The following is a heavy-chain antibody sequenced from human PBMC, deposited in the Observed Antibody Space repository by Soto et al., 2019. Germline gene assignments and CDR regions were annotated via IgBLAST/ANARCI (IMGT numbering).Heavy chain of an antibody. Sequence: QIQLVQSGGEVKKPGASVKVSCKSSGYNFISHSITWVRQAPGQGLEWMGRISAYNGNTNHAQKFQGRLTMTTDTPTSPAYMELRSLSSDDTAVYYCARGAFCGGAPGCRDMDVWGQGTTVTVSS. V-gene: IGHV1-18*01. D-gene: IGHD2-21*01. CDR2: ISAYNGNT. CDR1: GYNFISHS. J-gene: IGHJ6*02. CDR3: ARGAFCGGAPGCRDMDV.